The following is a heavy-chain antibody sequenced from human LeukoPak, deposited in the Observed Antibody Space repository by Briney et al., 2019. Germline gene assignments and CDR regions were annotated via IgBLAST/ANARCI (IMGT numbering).Heavy chain of an antibody. CDR2: ISGYNGKA. CDR1: GYTFTRYG. CDR3: ARVRDGYNDAYDI. J-gene: IGHJ3*02. Sequence: GASVKVSCRASGYTFTRYGLSWVRQAPGQGLEWMGWISGYNGKANYVQKFQGRVTMTTDTSTSTAYMELRSLRSEDTAVYYCARVRDGYNDAYDIWGQGTMVTVTS. V-gene: IGHV1-18*01. D-gene: IGHD5-24*01.